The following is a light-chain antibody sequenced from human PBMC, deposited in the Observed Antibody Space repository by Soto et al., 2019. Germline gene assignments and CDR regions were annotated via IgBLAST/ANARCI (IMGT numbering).Light chain of an antibody. CDR2: GAS. J-gene: IGKJ2*01. V-gene: IGKV3-20*01. CDR3: QQHGSSPYT. CDR1: QTINNNY. Sequence: EIVLTQSPGTLSLSPGERATLSCRASQTINNNYLAWYQQKPGQAPRLLIYGASSRATGIPDRFSGSGSGTDFTLTISRLEPEDFAVYYCQQHGSSPYTFGQGTKLEIK.